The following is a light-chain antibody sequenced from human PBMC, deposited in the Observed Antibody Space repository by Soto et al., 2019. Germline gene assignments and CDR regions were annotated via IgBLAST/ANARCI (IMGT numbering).Light chain of an antibody. Sequence: QSALTQPASVSGSPGQSITISCTGTSRDVGSYNLVSWYQHHPGKAPKLMIYEGSKRPSGVSDRFSGSKSGNTASLTISGLQAEDEADYYCCSYADSDTYVFGTGTKV. V-gene: IGLV2-23*01. CDR3: CSYADSDTYV. J-gene: IGLJ1*01. CDR1: SRDVGSYNL. CDR2: EGS.